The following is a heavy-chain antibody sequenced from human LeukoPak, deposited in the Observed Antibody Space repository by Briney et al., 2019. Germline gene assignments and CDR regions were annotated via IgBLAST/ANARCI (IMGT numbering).Heavy chain of an antibody. CDR3: ARGGTMVRVSFLGY. CDR1: GYTFTSYG. Sequence: GASVKVSCKASGYTFTSYGISWVRQAPGQGLEWMGWISAYNGNTNYAQKFQGRVTMTRDTSTSTVYMELSSLRSGDTAVYYCARGGTMVRVSFLGYWGQGTLVTVSS. J-gene: IGHJ4*02. CDR2: ISAYNGNT. D-gene: IGHD3-10*01. V-gene: IGHV1-18*01.